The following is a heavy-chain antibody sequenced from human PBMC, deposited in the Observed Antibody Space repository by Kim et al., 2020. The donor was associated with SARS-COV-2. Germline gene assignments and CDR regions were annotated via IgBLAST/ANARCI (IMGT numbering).Heavy chain of an antibody. CDR2: ISYDGSNK. J-gene: IGHJ4*01. CDR3: ARVREITFGGVIAYFDY. Sequence: GGSLRLSCAASGFTFSSYAMHWVRQAPGKGLEWVAVISYDGSNKYYADSVKGRFTISRDNSKNTLYLQMNSLRAEDTAVYYCARVREITFGGVIAYFDY. CDR1: GFTFSSYA. D-gene: IGHD3-16*02. V-gene: IGHV3-30-3*01.